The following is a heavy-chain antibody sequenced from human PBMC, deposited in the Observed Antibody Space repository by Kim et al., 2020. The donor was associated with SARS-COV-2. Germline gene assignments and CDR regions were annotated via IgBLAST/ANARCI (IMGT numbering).Heavy chain of an antibody. D-gene: IGHD5-12*01. V-gene: IGHV4-4*02. CDR2: IYHSGST. Sequence: SETLSLTCAVSGGSISSSNWWSWVRQPPGKGLEWIGEIYHSGSTNYNPSLKSRVTISVDKSKNQFSLKLSSVTAADTAVYYCARMREMATIPDGYYFDYWGQGTLVTVSS. CDR3: ARMREMATIPDGYYFDY. J-gene: IGHJ4*02. CDR1: GGSISSSNW.